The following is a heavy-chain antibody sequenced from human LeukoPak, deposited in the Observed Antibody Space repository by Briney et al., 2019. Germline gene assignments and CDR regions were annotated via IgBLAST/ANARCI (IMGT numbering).Heavy chain of an antibody. Sequence: SETLSLTCTVSGYSISSGYYWGWIRQPPGMGLEWIGSIYYSGSTYYNPSLKSRVTISVDTSKNQFSLKLSSVTAADTAVYYCARAQYYGSGIWDYWGQGTLVTVSS. V-gene: IGHV4-38-2*02. D-gene: IGHD3-10*01. CDR2: IYYSGST. CDR3: ARAQYYGSGIWDY. J-gene: IGHJ4*02. CDR1: GYSISSGYY.